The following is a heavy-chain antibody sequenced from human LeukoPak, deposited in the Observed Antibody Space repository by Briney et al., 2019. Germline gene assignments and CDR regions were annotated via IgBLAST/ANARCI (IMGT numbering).Heavy chain of an antibody. CDR3: ARTLAAISIVVVPAAFAFDI. J-gene: IGHJ3*02. Sequence: ASVKVSCKASGYTFTSYGISWVRQAPGQGLEWMGWISAYNGNTNYAQKLQGRVTMTTDTSTSTAYMELRSLRSDDTAVYYCARTLAAISIVVVPAAFAFDIWGQGTMVTVSS. CDR1: GYTFTSYG. CDR2: ISAYNGNT. D-gene: IGHD2-2*01. V-gene: IGHV1-18*01.